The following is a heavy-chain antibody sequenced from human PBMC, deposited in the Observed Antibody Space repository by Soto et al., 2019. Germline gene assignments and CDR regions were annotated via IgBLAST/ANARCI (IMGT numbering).Heavy chain of an antibody. CDR3: AGRRAGDYYFDY. J-gene: IGHJ4*02. CDR2: IYYTGRT. V-gene: IGHV4-39*01. D-gene: IGHD1-26*01. CDR1: GVSVSSSSYY. Sequence: TLSLTCTVSGVSVSSSSYYWGWIRQPPGKGLEWIGTIYYTGRTSYSPSPKSRVTISVDTSKTQFSLNLKSVTAADTAVYYCAGRRAGDYYFDYWGQGTLVTVSS.